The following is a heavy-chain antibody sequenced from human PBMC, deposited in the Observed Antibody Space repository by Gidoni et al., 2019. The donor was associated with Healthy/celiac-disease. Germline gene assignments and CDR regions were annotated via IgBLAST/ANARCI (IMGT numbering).Heavy chain of an antibody. J-gene: IGHJ4*02. D-gene: IGHD3-3*01. CDR3: ARDLEYYDFWSGYPAGY. CDR1: GFTFSSYS. CDR2: ISSSSSYI. V-gene: IGHV3-21*01. Sequence: EVQLVESGGGLVKPGGSLRLSCAASGFTFSSYSMNWVRQAPGKGLEWVSSISSSSSYIYYADSVKGRFTISRDNAKNSLYLQMNSLRAEDTAVYYCARDLEYYDFWSGYPAGYWGQGTLVTVSS.